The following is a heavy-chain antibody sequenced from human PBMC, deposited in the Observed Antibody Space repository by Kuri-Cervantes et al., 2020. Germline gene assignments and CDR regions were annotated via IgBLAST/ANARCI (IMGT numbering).Heavy chain of an antibody. CDR1: GYTFTGCY. D-gene: IGHD6-13*01. CDR3: ARGKWAWQLVRSPEYYYGMDV. J-gene: IGHJ6*02. CDR2: INPNSGGT. V-gene: IGHV1-2*02. Sequence: ASVKVSCKASGYTFTGCYMHWVRQAPGQGLEWMGWINPNSGGTNYAQKFQGRVTMTRDTSISTAYMELSRLRSDDTAVYYCARGKWAWQLVRSPEYYYGMDVWGQGTTVTVSS.